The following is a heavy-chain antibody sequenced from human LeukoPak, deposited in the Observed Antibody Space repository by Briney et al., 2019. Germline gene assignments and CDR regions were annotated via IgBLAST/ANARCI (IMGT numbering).Heavy chain of an antibody. CDR1: GFTFSDYW. CDR3: AREERVGGAPQY. V-gene: IGHV3-74*01. D-gene: IGHD1-26*01. CDR2: INTDGSFT. Sequence: PGGSLRLSCAASGFTFSDYWMHWVRQAPGKGLVWVSRINTDGSFTRYADSVQGRFTISRDTAKNTLFLQMNSLRAEDTAVYYCAREERVGGAPQYWGQGILVTVSS. J-gene: IGHJ4*02.